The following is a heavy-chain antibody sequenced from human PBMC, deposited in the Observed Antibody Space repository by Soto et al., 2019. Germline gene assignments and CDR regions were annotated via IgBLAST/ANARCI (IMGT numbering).Heavy chain of an antibody. CDR1: GVTFSSYT. Sequence: QVQLGQSGAEVKKSGSSVKVSCKASGVTFSSYTISLVRQAPGQGLEWMGGIIPIFAPANYAKKFQGRVTITADESTSTAYMELSRLRFEDTAVYYCAGTSWNYYYGMDVWGQGTTVTVSS. CDR3: AGTSWNYYYGMDV. J-gene: IGHJ6*02. CDR2: IIPIFAPA. D-gene: IGHD6-13*01. V-gene: IGHV1-69*01.